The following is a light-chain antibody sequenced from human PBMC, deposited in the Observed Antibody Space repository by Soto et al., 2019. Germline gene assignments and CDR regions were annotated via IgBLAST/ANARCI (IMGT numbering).Light chain of an antibody. J-gene: IGKJ1*01. Sequence: EFVCTQSPATLSLSPGEGATLSCRAGQSIGNYLACYQQKPGQGPRLLIYDASNRATVIPARFSGSGSGTDFTLTISSLGPEDFAVDYCQQRSNWPWTFGQGTKVDIK. CDR1: QSIGNY. V-gene: IGKV3-11*01. CDR2: DAS. CDR3: QQRSNWPWT.